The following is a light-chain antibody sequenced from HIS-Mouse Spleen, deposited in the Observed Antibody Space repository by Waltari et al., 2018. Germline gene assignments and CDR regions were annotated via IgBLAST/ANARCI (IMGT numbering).Light chain of an antibody. Sequence: QSALTQPASVSGSPGQSITISCTGTSSDVGGYNYVSWYQQHPGKAPKLRIYDVSNRPSGGSNRFSGSKSGNTASLTISGLQAEDEAEYYCSSYTSSSTWVFGGGTKLTVL. CDR3: SSYTSSSTWV. J-gene: IGLJ3*02. V-gene: IGLV2-14*03. CDR1: SSDVGGYNY. CDR2: DVS.